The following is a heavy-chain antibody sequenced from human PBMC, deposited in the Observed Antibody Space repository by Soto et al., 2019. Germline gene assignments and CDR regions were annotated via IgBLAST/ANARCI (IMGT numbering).Heavy chain of an antibody. J-gene: IGHJ4*02. CDR2: INHSGST. V-gene: IGHV4-34*01. Sequence: TLSLTCAVYGGSFSGYYWSWIRQPPGKGLEWIGEINHSGSTNYNPSLKSRVTISVDTSKNQFSLKLSSVTAADTAVYYCASTGYSSSWSQPDFDYWGQGTLVTVSS. D-gene: IGHD6-13*01. CDR1: GGSFSGYY. CDR3: ASTGYSSSWSQPDFDY.